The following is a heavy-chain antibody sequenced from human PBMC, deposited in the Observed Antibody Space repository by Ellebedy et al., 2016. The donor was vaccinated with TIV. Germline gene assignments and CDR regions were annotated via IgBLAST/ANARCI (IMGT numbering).Heavy chain of an antibody. Sequence: GESLKISXAASGFTFSSYTMSWVRQAPGKGLGWVSDISGSGGSTYYADSVKGRFTISRDNSKNTLYLQMNSLRAEDTALYYCAKDGGIVGAKDAFDIWGQGTMVTVSS. D-gene: IGHD1-26*01. J-gene: IGHJ3*02. CDR2: ISGSGGST. V-gene: IGHV3-23*01. CDR1: GFTFSSYT. CDR3: AKDGGIVGAKDAFDI.